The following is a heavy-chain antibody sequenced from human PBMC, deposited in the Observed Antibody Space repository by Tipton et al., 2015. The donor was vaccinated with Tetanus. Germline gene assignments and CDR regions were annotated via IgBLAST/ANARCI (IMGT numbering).Heavy chain of an antibody. CDR3: ARDRGGGRVVRLNWFDP. CDR2: IYYSGDT. Sequence: LRLSCSVSGGSISGSGYFWNWVRQSPGKGLEWIGYIYYSGDTYINPSLKSRVTMSVDTSKNQISLNLSSVTAADTAVYYCARDRGGGRVVRLNWFDPWGQGVLVTVSS. J-gene: IGHJ5*02. CDR1: GGSISGSGYF. V-gene: IGHV4-31*03. D-gene: IGHD3-10*01.